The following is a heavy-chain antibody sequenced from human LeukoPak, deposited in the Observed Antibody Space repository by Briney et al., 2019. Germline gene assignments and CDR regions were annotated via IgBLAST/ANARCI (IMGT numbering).Heavy chain of an antibody. V-gene: IGHV4-59*01. CDR1: GGSISSYY. CDR2: IYYSGST. CDR3: ARDPYPWELGGHYFDY. Sequence: SETLSLTCTVSGGSISSYYWSWIRQPPGKGLEWIGYIYYSGSTNYNPSLKSRVTISVDTSKNQFSLKLSSVTAADTAVHYCARDPYPWELGGHYFDYWGQGTLVTVSS. D-gene: IGHD3-10*01. J-gene: IGHJ4*02.